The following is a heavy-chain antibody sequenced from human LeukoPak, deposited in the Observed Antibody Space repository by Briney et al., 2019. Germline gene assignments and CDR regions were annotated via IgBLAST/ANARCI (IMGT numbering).Heavy chain of an antibody. CDR1: GGSFSGYY. D-gene: IGHD6-6*01. CDR3: ASAPAEAAPFDY. V-gene: IGHV4-34*01. J-gene: IGHJ4*02. Sequence: SETLSLTCAVYGGSFSGYYWSWIRQPPGKGLEWIGEINHSGSTNYNPSLKSRVTISVDTSKNQFSLKLSSVTAADTAVYYCASAPAEAAPFDYWGQGTLVTVSS. CDR2: INHSGST.